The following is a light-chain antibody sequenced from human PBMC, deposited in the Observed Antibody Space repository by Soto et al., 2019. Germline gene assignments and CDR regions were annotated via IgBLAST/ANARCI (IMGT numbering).Light chain of an antibody. CDR1: SSNLGSNT. CDR2: RND. CDR3: APWDARVKAPV. J-gene: IGLJ3*02. V-gene: IGLV1-44*01. Sequence: QSVLTQPPSASGTPGQRVTISCSGSSSNLGSNTVNWYQQLPGTTPKLLIYRNDQRPSGVPDRFSVSKSGTSASLAISGLQSEDEPDYYCAPWDARVKAPVFGGGTKVTVL.